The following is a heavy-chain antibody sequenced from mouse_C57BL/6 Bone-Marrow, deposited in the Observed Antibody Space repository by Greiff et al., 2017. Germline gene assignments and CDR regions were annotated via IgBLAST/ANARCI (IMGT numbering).Heavy chain of an antibody. CDR1: GFSLTSYG. CDR3: ASYYYGSSSYWYFDV. D-gene: IGHD1-1*01. CDR2: IWSGGST. J-gene: IGHJ1*03. V-gene: IGHV2-2*01. Sequence: QVQLQQSGPGLVQPSQSLSITCTVSGFSLTSYGVHWVRQSPGKGLEWLGVIWSGGSTDYNAAFISRLSISKDNSKSQVFFKMNSLQADDTAIYYCASYYYGSSSYWYFDVWGTGTTVTVSS.